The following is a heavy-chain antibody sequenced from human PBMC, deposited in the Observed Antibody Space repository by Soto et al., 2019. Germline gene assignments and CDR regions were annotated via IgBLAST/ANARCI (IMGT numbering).Heavy chain of an antibody. D-gene: IGHD3-10*01. CDR2: VYYSGTT. Sequence: SETLSLTCTVSGGSIDSGDYYLSWIRQPPGKGLEWIGYVYYSGTTNYNPFLKSRVTLSLDKSKNQFSLKMNSVTAADTAVYYCARDVVARRMVRGVDNWFDPWGQGTLVTVSS. CDR3: ARDVVARRMVRGVDNWFDP. J-gene: IGHJ5*02. CDR1: GGSIDSGDYY. V-gene: IGHV4-61*08.